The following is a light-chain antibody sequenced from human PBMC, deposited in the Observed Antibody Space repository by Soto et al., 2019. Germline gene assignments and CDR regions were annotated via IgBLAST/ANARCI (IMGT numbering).Light chain of an antibody. CDR2: DPS. CDR1: QSINRH. Sequence: ILLTQSPATLSLSPGERATLSCRASQSINRHLAWYRQKPGQAPRLLIYDPSNRATGIPASFSGSGSGTDFTLTISSLEPEDFGAYYCQQRSNWPPVTFGGGTKVDIK. J-gene: IGKJ4*01. CDR3: QQRSNWPPVT. V-gene: IGKV3-11*01.